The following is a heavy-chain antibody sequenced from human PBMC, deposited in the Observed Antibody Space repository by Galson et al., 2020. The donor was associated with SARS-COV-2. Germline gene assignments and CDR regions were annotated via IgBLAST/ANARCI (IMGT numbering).Heavy chain of an antibody. CDR2: ISSTSIVT. CDR1: GFTFDTYS. D-gene: IGHD2-2*01. Sequence: EGSLRLSCAASGFTFDTYSMNWVRQAPGKGLQWVSYISSTSIVTNYADSVRGRFTISRDNAKNSLYLQMNSLRDDDTAVYYCAKLGSREIDHWGQGTLVTVSS. V-gene: IGHV3-48*02. J-gene: IGHJ4*02. CDR3: AKLGSREIDH.